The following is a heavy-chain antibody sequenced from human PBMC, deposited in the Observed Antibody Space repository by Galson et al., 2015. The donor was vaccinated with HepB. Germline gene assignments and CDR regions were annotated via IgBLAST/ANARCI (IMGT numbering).Heavy chain of an antibody. D-gene: IGHD6-19*01. CDR2: ISSYNGHT. CDR1: GYTFTSYG. V-gene: IGHV1-18*01. CDR3: ARVYNSGWYGHFDY. Sequence: SVKVSCKAYGYTFTSYGISWVRQAPGQGLQWMGWISSYNGHTNYPQHLQGGVTMTTDTSTSTAYMDLRSLRSDDTAVYYWARVYNSGWYGHFDYWGQGTLVTVSS. J-gene: IGHJ4*02.